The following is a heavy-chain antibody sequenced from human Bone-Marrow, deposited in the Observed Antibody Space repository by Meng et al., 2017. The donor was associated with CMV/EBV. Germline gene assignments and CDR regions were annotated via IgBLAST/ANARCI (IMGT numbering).Heavy chain of an antibody. CDR3: ARNHGKSDFDY. V-gene: IGHV4-4*02. CDR2: IYHSMKT. Sequence: WAVPGGSISGGTWWSWVRQPPGKGLEWIGEIYHSMKTNYNPSLRSRLTISLDKSKNQFSLRLSSVTAADTALYYCARNHGKSDFDYWGQGTLVTSPQ. CDR1: GGSISGGTW. J-gene: IGHJ4*02. D-gene: IGHD1-14*01.